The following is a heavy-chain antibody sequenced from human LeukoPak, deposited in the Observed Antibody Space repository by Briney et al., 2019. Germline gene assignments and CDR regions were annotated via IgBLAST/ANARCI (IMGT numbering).Heavy chain of an antibody. CDR1: GYTFTDYF. CDR2: IDPNSGGT. CDR3: ARDADRGYHYHDYFGP. J-gene: IGHJ5*02. D-gene: IGHD4-11*01. V-gene: IGHV1-2*02. Sequence: ASVKVSYKASGYTFTDYFMHWVRQAPGQGLEWMGWIDPNSGGTKYAQNFQGRVTLTSDTSISTAYMELIRLTSDDMAVYYCARDADRGYHYHDYFGPWGQGTLVTVSS.